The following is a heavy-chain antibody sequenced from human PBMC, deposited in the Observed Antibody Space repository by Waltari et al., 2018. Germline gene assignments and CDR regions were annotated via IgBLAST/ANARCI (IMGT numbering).Heavy chain of an antibody. Sequence: EVQLLESGGGLVQPGGSLRLSCAASGFTFSSYAMSWVRQGPGKGLEWVSAISGSGGSTYYADSVKGRFTISRDNSKNTLYLQMNSLRAEDTAVYYCAKGFYGDYEFGYWGQGTLVTVSS. CDR3: AKGFYGDYEFGY. CDR2: ISGSGGST. J-gene: IGHJ4*02. V-gene: IGHV3-23*01. D-gene: IGHD4-17*01. CDR1: GFTFSSYA.